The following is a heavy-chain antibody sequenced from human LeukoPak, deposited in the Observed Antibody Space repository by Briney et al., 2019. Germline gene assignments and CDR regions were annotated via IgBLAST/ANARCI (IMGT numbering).Heavy chain of an antibody. J-gene: IGHJ4*02. V-gene: IGHV3-23*01. CDR2: ISDSGGRT. CDR1: GITLSNYG. D-gene: IGHD3-22*01. Sequence: GGSLRLSCAVSGITLSNYGMSWVRQAPGKGLEWVAGISDSGGRTNYADSVKGRFTISRDNPKNALYLQMNSLRAEDTAVYFCAKRGVVIRVILVGFHKEAYYFDSWGQGALVTASS. CDR3: AKRGVVIRVILVGFHKEAYYFDS.